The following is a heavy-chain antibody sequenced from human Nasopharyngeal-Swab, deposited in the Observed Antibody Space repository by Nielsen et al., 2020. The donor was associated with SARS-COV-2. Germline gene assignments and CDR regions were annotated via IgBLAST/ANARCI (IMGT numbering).Heavy chain of an antibody. V-gene: IGHV3-30-3*01. D-gene: IGHD5-12*01. CDR2: ISYDGSNK. CDR3: AARGYSGYDDYFDY. CDR1: GFTFSSYA. J-gene: IGHJ4*02. Sequence: GGSLRLSCAASGFTFSSYAMHWVRQAPGKGLEWVAVISYDGSNKYYADSVKGRFTISRDNSKNTLYLQMNSLRAEDTAVYYCAARGYSGYDDYFDYWGQGTLGTVSS.